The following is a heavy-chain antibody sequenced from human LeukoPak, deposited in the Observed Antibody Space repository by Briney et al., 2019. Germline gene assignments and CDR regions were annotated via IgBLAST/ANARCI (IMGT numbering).Heavy chain of an antibody. CDR3: AKAHTGGFMFFDS. J-gene: IGHJ4*01. V-gene: IGHV3-23*01. CDR1: GFTFNTYA. CDR2: INSPGAST. D-gene: IGHD3-16*01. Sequence: PGGSLRLSCAASGFTFNTYAMSWVRQAPGKGLEWVSGINSPGASTFYADSVKGRVTTSRDNSKNTPYLQLNSLRAEDTAVYYCAKAHTGGFMFFDSWGHGTLVTASS.